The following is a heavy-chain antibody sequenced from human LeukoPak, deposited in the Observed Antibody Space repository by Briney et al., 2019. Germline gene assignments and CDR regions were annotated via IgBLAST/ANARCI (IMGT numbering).Heavy chain of an antibody. CDR2: ISGDGDKA. Sequence: GGSLRLSCAASGFTFTTYAINWVRQAPGKGLEWVSGISGDGDKAYYADSVKGRFTISRDNSKNTLYLQMNSLRGEDTAVYYCAKDRPNFYETSGSYYKIKGDFWGQGSLVTVSS. CDR1: GFTFTTYA. CDR3: AKDRPNFYETSGSYYKIKGDF. J-gene: IGHJ4*02. D-gene: IGHD3-10*01. V-gene: IGHV3-23*01.